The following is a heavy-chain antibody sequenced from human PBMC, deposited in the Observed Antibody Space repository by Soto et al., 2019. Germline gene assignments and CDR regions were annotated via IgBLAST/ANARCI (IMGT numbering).Heavy chain of an antibody. Sequence: GGSLRLSCAASGLTVSSNYMSWVRQAPGKGLEWVSVIYSGGSTYYADSVKGRFTISRDNSKNTLYLQMNSLRAEDTAVYYCARLFDYYDSSGLMVFDYWGQGTLVTAPQ. J-gene: IGHJ4*02. CDR3: ARLFDYYDSSGLMVFDY. V-gene: IGHV3-66*04. CDR2: IYSGGST. D-gene: IGHD3-22*01. CDR1: GLTVSSNY.